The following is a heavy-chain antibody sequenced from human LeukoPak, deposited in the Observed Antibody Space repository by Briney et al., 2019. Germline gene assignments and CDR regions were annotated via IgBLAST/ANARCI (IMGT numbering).Heavy chain of an antibody. J-gene: IGHJ4*02. D-gene: IGHD2-15*01. CDR2: IVVGSGNT. CDR3: AAALGYCSGGSCYSDY. Sequence: SVKVSCKASGFTFTSSAVQWVRQARGQRLEWIGWIVVGSGNTNYAQKFQERVTITRDMSTSTAYMELSSLRSEDTAVYYCAAALGYCSGGSCYSDYWGQGTLVTVSS. CDR1: GFTFTSSA. V-gene: IGHV1-58*01.